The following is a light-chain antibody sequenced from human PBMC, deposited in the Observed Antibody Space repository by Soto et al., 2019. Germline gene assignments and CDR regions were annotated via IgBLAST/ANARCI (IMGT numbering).Light chain of an antibody. J-gene: IGLJ3*02. V-gene: IGLV2-14*01. CDR2: DVS. CDR1: SSDVGAYNY. CDR3: SSYTSSRIRG. Sequence: QSALTQPASVSGSPGQSITISCTGTSSDVGAYNYVSWYQQHPGKAPKLMIYDVSNRPSGLSNRFSGSKSGSTASLTISGLQAEDEADYYCSSYTSSRIRGFGGGTKLTVL.